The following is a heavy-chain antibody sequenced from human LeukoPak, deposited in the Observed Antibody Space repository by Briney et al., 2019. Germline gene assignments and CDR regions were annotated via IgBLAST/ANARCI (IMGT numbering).Heavy chain of an antibody. D-gene: IGHD3-22*01. CDR2: ISAYNGNT. J-gene: IGHJ4*02. CDR1: GYTFTSYG. CDR3: ARGPETYYYDSSGYYY. V-gene: IGHV1-18*01. Sequence: ASVKVSCKASGYTFTSYGISWVRQAPGQGLEWMGWISAYNGNTNYAQKLQGRVTMTTDTSTSTAYMELRSLRSDDTAVYYCARGPETYYYDSSGYYYWGQGTWSPSPQ.